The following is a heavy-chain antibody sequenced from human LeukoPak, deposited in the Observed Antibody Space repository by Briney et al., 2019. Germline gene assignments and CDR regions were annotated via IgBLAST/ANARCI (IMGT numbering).Heavy chain of an antibody. V-gene: IGHV3-48*03. CDR3: AKSVGYSYGYDAFDI. CDR2: ISSSGSTI. D-gene: IGHD5-18*01. CDR1: GFTFSSYE. J-gene: IGHJ3*02. Sequence: PGGSLRLSCAASGFTFSSYEMNWVRQAPGKGLEWVSYISSSGSTIYYADSVKGRFTISRDNSKNTLYLQMNSLRAEDTAVYYCAKSVGYSYGYDAFDIWGQGTMVTVSS.